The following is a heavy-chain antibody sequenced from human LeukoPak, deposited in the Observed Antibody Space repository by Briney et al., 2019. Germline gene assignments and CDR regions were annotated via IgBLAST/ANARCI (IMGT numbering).Heavy chain of an antibody. CDR2: INEDGSRT. D-gene: IGHD1-26*01. V-gene: IGHV3-74*01. J-gene: IGHJ4*02. CDR3: AKESYSGTSDY. Sequence: GGSLRLSCAASGFIVTNYWMHWVRQAPGKGLVWVARINEDGSRTDHADTVRGRFTISRDSGKNTLHLQMNSLGAEDTAVYYCAKESYSGTSDYWGQGTLVTVSS. CDR1: GFIVTNYW.